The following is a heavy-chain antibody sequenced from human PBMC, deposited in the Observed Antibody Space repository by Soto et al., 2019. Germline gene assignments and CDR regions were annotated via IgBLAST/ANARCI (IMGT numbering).Heavy chain of an antibody. D-gene: IGHD3-10*01. Sequence: EVQLVESGGGLVQPGGSLRLSCAVSGFTFSSFWMHWVRQAPGEGLVWVSRINTDGSSTSYADSVKGRFTISRDNAKNTLYRQMNSLGVEDTAMYYCAKRGVDTFGLSYWGQGTLVTVSS. CDR3: AKRGVDTFGLSY. CDR1: GFTFSSFW. CDR2: INTDGSST. J-gene: IGHJ4*02. V-gene: IGHV3-74*01.